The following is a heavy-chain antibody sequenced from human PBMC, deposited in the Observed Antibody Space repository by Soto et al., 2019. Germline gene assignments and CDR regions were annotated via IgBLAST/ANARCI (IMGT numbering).Heavy chain of an antibody. D-gene: IGHD1-26*01. Sequence: GGAPRLSCAASGFTFSSYWMSWVRQAPGKGLEWVANIKQDGSEKYYVDSVKGRFTISRDNAKNSLYLQMNSLRAEDTAVYYCANARVGATYAFDIWGQGTMVTVSS. V-gene: IGHV3-7*01. CDR1: GFTFSSYW. CDR3: ANARVGATYAFDI. J-gene: IGHJ3*02. CDR2: IKQDGSEK.